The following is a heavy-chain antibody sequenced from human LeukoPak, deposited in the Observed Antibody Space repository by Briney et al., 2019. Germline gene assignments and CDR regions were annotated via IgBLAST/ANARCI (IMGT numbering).Heavy chain of an antibody. J-gene: IGHJ6*04. Sequence: SETLSLTCAVYGGSFSGYYWSWIRQPPGKGLEWIGEINHSGSTNYNPSLKSRVTISVDTSKNQFSLKLSSVTAADTAVYYCARDQRYFDWPDVWGKGTTVTISS. V-gene: IGHV4-34*01. CDR3: ARDQRYFDWPDV. CDR2: INHSGST. D-gene: IGHD3-9*01. CDR1: GGSFSGYY.